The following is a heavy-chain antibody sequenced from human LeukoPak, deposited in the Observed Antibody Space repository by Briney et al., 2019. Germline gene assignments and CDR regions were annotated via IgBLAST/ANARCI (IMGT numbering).Heavy chain of an antibody. CDR2: IYYSGST. V-gene: IGHV4-59*04. J-gene: IGHJ4*02. Sequence: GSLRLSCAASGFTFSNAWMSWVRQAPGKGLEWIGNIYYSGSTYYNESLESRVTISIDTSKNQFSLKLNSVTAADTAMYYCAKSGGYGLIDYWGQGTLVTVSS. CDR3: AKSGGYGLIDY. D-gene: IGHD1-26*01. CDR1: GFTFSNAW.